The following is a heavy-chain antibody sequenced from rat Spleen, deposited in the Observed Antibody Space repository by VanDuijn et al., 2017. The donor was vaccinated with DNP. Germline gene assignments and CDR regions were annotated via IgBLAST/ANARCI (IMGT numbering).Heavy chain of an antibody. CDR3: TTLITFMSG. CDR1: GFTFSNYD. D-gene: IGHD1-1*01. V-gene: IGHV5S10*01. Sequence: EVQLVGSGGGLVQPGRSLKLSCAASGFTFSNYDMAWVRQAPKKGLEWVATISYDGNRTYYRDSVKGRFTISRDHAKSTLFLQMDSLRSEDTATYYCTTLITFMSGWSQGTSVTVSS. CDR2: ISYDGNRT. J-gene: IGHJ4*01.